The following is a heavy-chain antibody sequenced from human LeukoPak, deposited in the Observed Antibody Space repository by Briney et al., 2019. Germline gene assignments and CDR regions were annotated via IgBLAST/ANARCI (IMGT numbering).Heavy chain of an antibody. CDR2: IKSDGSGT. J-gene: IGHJ5*02. D-gene: IGHD1-26*01. CDR1: GFTFNNYW. V-gene: IGHV3-74*01. Sequence: GGSLRLSCAASGFTFNNYWMHWVRQAPGKGPVWVSHIKSDGSGTGYADSVKGRFSISRDNANNRLDLQMNSLRVEDTAVYYCVRGVWRVGAASNWFDPWGQGTLVTVSS. CDR3: VRGVWRVGAASNWFDP.